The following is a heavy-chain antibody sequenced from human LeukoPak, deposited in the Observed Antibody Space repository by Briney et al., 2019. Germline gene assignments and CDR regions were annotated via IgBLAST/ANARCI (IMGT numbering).Heavy chain of an antibody. CDR3: ARGSLYGSGPYYYYYYGMDV. CDR2: INHSGST. CDR1: GGSFSGYY. J-gene: IGHJ6*02. V-gene: IGHV4-34*01. D-gene: IGHD3-10*01. Sequence: SETLSLTCAVYGGSFSGYYWSWIRQPPGKGLEWIGEINHSGSTKYNPSLKSRDTISVDTSKNQFSLKLSSVTAADTAVYYCARGSLYGSGPYYYYYYGMDVWGQGTTVTVSS.